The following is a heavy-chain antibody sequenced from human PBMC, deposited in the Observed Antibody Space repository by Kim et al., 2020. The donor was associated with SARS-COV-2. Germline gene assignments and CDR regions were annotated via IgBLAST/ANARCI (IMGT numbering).Heavy chain of an antibody. Sequence: GGSLRLSCAASGFTFSNAWMSWVRQAPGKGLEWVGRIKSKTDGGTTDYAAPVKGRFTISRDDSKNTLYLQMNSLKTEDTAVYYCTTGVLPSSAVDYWGQGTLVTVSS. CDR1: GFTFSNAW. V-gene: IGHV3-15*01. J-gene: IGHJ4*02. CDR3: TTGVLPSSAVDY. CDR2: IKSKTDGGTT. D-gene: IGHD3-10*01.